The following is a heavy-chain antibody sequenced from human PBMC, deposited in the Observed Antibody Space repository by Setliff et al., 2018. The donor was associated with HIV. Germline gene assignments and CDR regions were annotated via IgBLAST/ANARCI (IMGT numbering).Heavy chain of an antibody. Sequence: PSETLSLTCTVSGGSVSSNDYYWSWIRQPPGKGLEWIGEINHSGSTNYNPSLKSRVTISVDTSKNQFSLKLSSVTAADTAVYYCARGPLRAGTTGHFDYWGQGTLVTVSS. CDR3: ARGPLRAGTTGHFDY. CDR2: INHSGST. CDR1: GGSVSSNDYY. D-gene: IGHD4-17*01. V-gene: IGHV4-39*07. J-gene: IGHJ4*02.